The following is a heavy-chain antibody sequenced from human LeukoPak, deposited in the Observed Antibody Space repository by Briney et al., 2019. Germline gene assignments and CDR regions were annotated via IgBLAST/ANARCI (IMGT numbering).Heavy chain of an antibody. CDR3: AREKEGYCSRTSCYLDYYYYYMDV. J-gene: IGHJ6*03. CDR2: IYAGDST. Sequence: GGSLRLSCAASGFTVSNNYMSWVRQAPGKGLEWVSVIYAGDSTYYADSVKGRFTISRDNSKNTLFLQMNSLRAEDTAVYYCAREKEGYCSRTSCYLDYYYYYMDVWGKGTTVTISS. CDR1: GFTVSNNY. D-gene: IGHD2-2*01. V-gene: IGHV3-53*01.